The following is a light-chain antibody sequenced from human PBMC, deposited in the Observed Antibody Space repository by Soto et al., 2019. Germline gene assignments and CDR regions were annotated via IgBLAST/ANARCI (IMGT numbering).Light chain of an antibody. CDR3: QQRSNWIT. CDR1: QSISDY. Sequence: EIVLTQSPTTLSLSPGERATLSCRASQSISDYLAWYQQKPGQVPRLLIYDSSNTATGIPARFSGSGSGTDFTLTISSLEPEDFAVYYCQQRSNWITFGQGTRLEIK. CDR2: DSS. J-gene: IGKJ5*01. V-gene: IGKV3-11*01.